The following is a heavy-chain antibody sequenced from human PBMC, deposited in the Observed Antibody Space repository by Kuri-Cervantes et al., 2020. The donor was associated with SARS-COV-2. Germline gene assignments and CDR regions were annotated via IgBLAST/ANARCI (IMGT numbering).Heavy chain of an antibody. J-gene: IGHJ3*02. CDR2: ISSSSSYI. CDR3: ARGQITSGDAFDI. V-gene: IGHV3-21*01. Sequence: GGSLRLSCAASGFTFSSYSMNWVRQAPGKGLEWVSSISSSSSYIYYADSVKGRFTISRDNAKNSLYLQMNSLRAEDTAVYYCARGQITSGDAFDIWGQGTMVTVSS. CDR1: GFTFSSYS. D-gene: IGHD3-10*01.